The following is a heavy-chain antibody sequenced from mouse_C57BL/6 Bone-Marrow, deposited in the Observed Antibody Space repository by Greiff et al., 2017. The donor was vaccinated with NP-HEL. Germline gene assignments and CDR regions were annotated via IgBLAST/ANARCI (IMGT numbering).Heavy chain of an antibody. J-gene: IGHJ2*01. D-gene: IGHD1-1*01. CDR2: IYPRSGNT. CDR1: GYTFTSYG. V-gene: IGHV1-81*01. Sequence: QVQLQQSGAELARPGASVKLSCKASGYTFTSYGISWVKQRTGQGLEWIGEIYPRSGNTYYNEKFKGKATLTADKSSSTAYMELRSLTSEDSAVYFCARRGYGSRGGYWGQGTTLTVSS. CDR3: ARRGYGSRGGY.